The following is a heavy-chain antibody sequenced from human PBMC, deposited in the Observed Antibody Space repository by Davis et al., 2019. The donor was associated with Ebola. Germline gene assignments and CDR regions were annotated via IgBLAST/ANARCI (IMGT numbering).Heavy chain of an antibody. Sequence: SVQVSCKASGGTFSSYAISWVRLAPGQGLEWMGWLIPIFGTANYAQKLQGRVTITADESTSTAYMEVSSLRSEARAVYYCAREGYYGSGSYYNGAFDIWGQETMVTVSS. D-gene: IGHD3-10*01. J-gene: IGHJ3*02. V-gene: IGHV1-69*13. CDR2: LIPIFGTA. CDR1: GGTFSSYA. CDR3: AREGYYGSGSYYNGAFDI.